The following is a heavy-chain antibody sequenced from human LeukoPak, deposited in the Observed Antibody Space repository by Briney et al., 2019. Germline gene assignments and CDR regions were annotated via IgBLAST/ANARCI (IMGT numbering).Heavy chain of an antibody. CDR2: IRYDESTK. D-gene: IGHD1-26*01. J-gene: IGHJ3*02. V-gene: IGHV3-30*02. CDR3: AKDMILVGAKRGDAFDI. CDR1: GFTFSRYG. Sequence: GGSLRLSCAASGFTFSRYGMHWVRQAPGKGLEWVAFIRYDESTKYYADSVKGRFTISRDNAKNSLYLQMNSLRAEDTALCYCAKDMILVGAKRGDAFDIWGQGTMVTVSS.